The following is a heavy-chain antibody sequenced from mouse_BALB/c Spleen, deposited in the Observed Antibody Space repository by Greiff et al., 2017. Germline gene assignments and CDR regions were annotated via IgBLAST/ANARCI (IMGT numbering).Heavy chain of an antibody. CDR3: ARDILPYY. CDR1: GFTFTDYY. Sequence: EVQGVESGGGLVQPGGSLRLSPATSGFTFTDYYMSWVRQPPGKALEWLGFIRNKANGYTTEYCASVKGRFTISRDNSQSILYLQMNTLRAEDSATYYCARDILPYYWGQGTTLTVSS. J-gene: IGHJ2*01. V-gene: IGHV7-3*02. CDR2: IRNKANGYTT.